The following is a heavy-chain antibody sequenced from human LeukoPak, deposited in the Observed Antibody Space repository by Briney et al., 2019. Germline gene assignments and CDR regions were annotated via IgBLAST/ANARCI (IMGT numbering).Heavy chain of an antibody. CDR1: GITFSNYA. Sequence: GGSLRLSCVASGITFSNYAVSWVRQAPEKGLDWVSVISGSAHKIRYADSVKGRFTISRDNSENIVYLQMNNLRAEGTAVYYCAGRVTGYSSGYVYWGQGTLVTVSP. D-gene: IGHD5-18*01. CDR3: AGRVTGYSSGYVY. CDR2: ISGSAHKI. J-gene: IGHJ4*02. V-gene: IGHV3-23*01.